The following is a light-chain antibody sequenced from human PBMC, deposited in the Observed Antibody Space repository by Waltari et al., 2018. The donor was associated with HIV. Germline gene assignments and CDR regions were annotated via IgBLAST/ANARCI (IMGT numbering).Light chain of an antibody. V-gene: IGKV1-27*01. CDR3: QNYDSAPVA. CDR1: RDISND. Sequence: DIQMSQAPSSLSASVGDRVTTTCRASRDISNDLAWYQQKSGEVPKLLIYGASTLRSGVSSRFRGSGSGTEFTLTINGLQPEDVASYYCQNYDSAPVAFGQGTRLEI. CDR2: GAS. J-gene: IGKJ5*01.